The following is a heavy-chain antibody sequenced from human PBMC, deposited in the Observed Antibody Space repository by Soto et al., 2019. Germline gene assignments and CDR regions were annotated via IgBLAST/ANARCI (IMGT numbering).Heavy chain of an antibody. CDR3: WSWFGNNDY. CDR2: ISSSGSTI. CDR1: GFTFSDYY. Sequence: PGGSLRLCCSDSGFTFSDYYMSWIRQAPGKGLEWVSYISSSGSTIYYADSVKGRFTISRDNAKNSLYLQMNSLRAEDTAVYYCWSWFGNNDYWGQGTLVTVSS. J-gene: IGHJ4*02. D-gene: IGHD3-10*01. V-gene: IGHV3-11*01.